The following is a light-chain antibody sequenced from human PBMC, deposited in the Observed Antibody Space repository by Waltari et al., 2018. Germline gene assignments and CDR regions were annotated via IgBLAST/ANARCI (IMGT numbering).Light chain of an antibody. CDR3: SAHTITLHVV. V-gene: IGLV2-14*03. CDR1: GTDIGYSDY. Sequence: LTQPASVSGSPGQSITISCAGSGTDIGYSDYVSWYQQYPDHVPKLLIYDVSQRPSGISTRFSGSKSCNTAFLTISGLQADDEADYYCSAHTITLHVVFGGGTKVTVL. CDR2: DVS. J-gene: IGLJ2*01.